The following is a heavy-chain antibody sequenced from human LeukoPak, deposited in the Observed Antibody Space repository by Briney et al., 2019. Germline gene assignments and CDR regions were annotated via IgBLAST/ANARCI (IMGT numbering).Heavy chain of an antibody. Sequence: ASVKVSCKASGYTFTGYYMHWVRQAPGQGLEWMGWINPNSGGTNYAQKFQGRVIMTRDTSISTAYMELSRLRSDDTAVYYCARDRYYYDSSGYYFRWGQGTLVTVSS. D-gene: IGHD3-22*01. V-gene: IGHV1-2*02. J-gene: IGHJ4*02. CDR1: GYTFTGYY. CDR3: ARDRYYYDSSGYYFR. CDR2: INPNSGGT.